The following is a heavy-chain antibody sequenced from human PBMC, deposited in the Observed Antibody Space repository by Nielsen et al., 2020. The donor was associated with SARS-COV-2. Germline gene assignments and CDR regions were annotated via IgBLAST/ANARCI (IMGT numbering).Heavy chain of an antibody. J-gene: IGHJ4*02. V-gene: IGHV1-2*04. CDR1: GYTFTGYY. Sequence: ASVKVSCKASGYTFTGYYMHWVRQAPGQGLEWMGWINPNSGGTNYAQKFQGWVTMTRDTSISTAYMELSRLRSEDTAVYYCARESRYDFWSGYPNWGQGTLVTVSS. D-gene: IGHD3-3*01. CDR3: ARESRYDFWSGYPN. CDR2: INPNSGGT.